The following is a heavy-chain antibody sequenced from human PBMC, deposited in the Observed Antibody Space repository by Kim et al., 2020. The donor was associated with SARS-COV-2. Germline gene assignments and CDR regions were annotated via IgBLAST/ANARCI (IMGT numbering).Heavy chain of an antibody. CDR3: ARRATVTRGGYFDS. Sequence: PTFQGQATISADKSISTAYLQWRSLKASDTAIYYCARRATVTRGGYFDSWGQGTLVTVSS. D-gene: IGHD4-17*01. J-gene: IGHJ4*02. V-gene: IGHV5-51*01.